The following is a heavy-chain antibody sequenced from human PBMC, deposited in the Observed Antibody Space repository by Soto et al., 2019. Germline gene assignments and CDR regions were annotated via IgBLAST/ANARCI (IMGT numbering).Heavy chain of an antibody. CDR1: GFTFTNNN. Sequence: GGSLRLSCAASGFTFTNNNMNWVRQAPGKGLEWVSSISSSSSFRNYADSVKGRFSISRDNDKKLVYLQMDSLRAEDTAVYYCARDPPLSVLVVVATDDFWGQGTLVTVSS. D-gene: IGHD3-22*01. J-gene: IGHJ4*02. CDR2: ISSSSSFR. V-gene: IGHV3-21*01. CDR3: ARDPPLSVLVVVATDDF.